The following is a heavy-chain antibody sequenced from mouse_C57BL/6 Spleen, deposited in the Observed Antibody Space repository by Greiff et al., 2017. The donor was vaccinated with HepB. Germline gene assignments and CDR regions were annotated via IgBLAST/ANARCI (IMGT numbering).Heavy chain of an antibody. CDR1: GYAFTNYL. CDR2: INPGSGGT. V-gene: IGHV1-54*01. Sequence: QVQLQQSGAELVRPGTSVKVSCKASGYAFTNYLIEWVKQRPGQGLEWIGVINPGSGGTNYNEKFKGKATLTADKSSSTAYMQLSSLTSEDSAVYFCARESAGTGFAYWGQRTLVTVSA. J-gene: IGHJ3*01. CDR3: ARESAGTGFAY. D-gene: IGHD4-1*01.